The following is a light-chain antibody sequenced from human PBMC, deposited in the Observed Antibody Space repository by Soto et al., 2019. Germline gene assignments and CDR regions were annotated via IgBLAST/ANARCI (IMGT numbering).Light chain of an antibody. Sequence: DVQMTQSPSSLSASVGDRVTITCRASRDISSSLAWYQQKPGKVPKLLIYAASTLHARVQSRFSGSGSGTFFTLTINSLQPEDVATYYCQKYNSAPNTCGRGTRLEIK. V-gene: IGKV1-27*01. CDR1: RDISSS. J-gene: IGKJ2*01. CDR2: AAS. CDR3: QKYNSAPNT.